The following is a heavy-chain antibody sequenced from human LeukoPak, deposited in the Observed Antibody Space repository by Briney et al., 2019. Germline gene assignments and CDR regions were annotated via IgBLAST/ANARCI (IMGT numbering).Heavy chain of an antibody. V-gene: IGHV3-23*01. D-gene: IGHD2-2*01. CDR3: AKDGGYCSSTSCKHDAFDI. J-gene: IGHJ3*02. CDR1: GFTISSYA. CDR2: ISGSGGST. Sequence: PGGSLRLSCAASGFTISSYAMSWVRQAPGKGLEWVSAISGSGGSTYYADSVKGRFTISRDNSKNTLYLQMNSLRAEDTAVYYCAKDGGYCSSTSCKHDAFDIWGQGTMVTVSS.